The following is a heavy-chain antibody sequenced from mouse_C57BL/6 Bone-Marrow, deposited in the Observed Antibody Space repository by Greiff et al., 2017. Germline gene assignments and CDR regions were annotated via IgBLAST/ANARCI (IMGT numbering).Heavy chain of an antibody. CDR3: ARDYGYWYFDV. J-gene: IGHJ1*03. D-gene: IGHD1-1*02. CDR2: INPGSGGT. Sequence: QVQLQQSGAELVRPGTSVKVSCKASGYAFTNYLIEWVKQRPGQGLEWIGVINPGSGGTNYNEKFKGKATLTADKSSSTDYMQLSSLTSEDSAVYFCARDYGYWYFDVWGTGTTVTVSS. V-gene: IGHV1-54*01. CDR1: GYAFTNYL.